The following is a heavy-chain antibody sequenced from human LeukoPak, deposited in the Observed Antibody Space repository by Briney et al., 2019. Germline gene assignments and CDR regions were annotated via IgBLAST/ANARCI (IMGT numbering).Heavy chain of an antibody. Sequence: KPSATLSITCAVSGSSISSGYYWGWHRQAPGKGLEWRGNIYHSGSTYYNPSLKSRATISVDTSKNQFSLKLSSVTAADTAVYYCARVGSSSWYNYYYYYMDVWGKGTTVTVSS. V-gene: IGHV4-38-2*01. CDR3: ARVGSSSWYNYYYYYMDV. CDR1: GSSISSGYY. J-gene: IGHJ6*03. CDR2: IYHSGST. D-gene: IGHD6-13*01.